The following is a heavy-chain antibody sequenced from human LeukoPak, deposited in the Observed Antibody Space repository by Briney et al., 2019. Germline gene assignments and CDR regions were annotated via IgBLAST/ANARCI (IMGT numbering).Heavy chain of an antibody. Sequence: GGSLRLSCAASGFAFSNAWMSWVRQAPGKGLEWVGRIKSRTNGETTDYAAPLKGRFTISRDDSKNTLFLQVNTLKTEDTAMYYCTSDDPVNRSWGQGTLVTVSS. CDR3: TSDDPVNRS. V-gene: IGHV3-15*01. J-gene: IGHJ4*02. CDR1: GFAFSNAW. CDR2: IKSRTNGETT.